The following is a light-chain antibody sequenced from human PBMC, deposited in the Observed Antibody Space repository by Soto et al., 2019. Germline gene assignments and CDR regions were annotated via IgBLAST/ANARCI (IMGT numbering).Light chain of an antibody. V-gene: IGKV2-28*01. Sequence: EIVLTQSPLSLPVTPGEPASISCRSSRSILGSSGYNYLNWYLQKPGQSPHLLIYLGSSRASGVPDRFSGSGSGTDFTMAIGKVQAGDVGVYFDAPGLSVPFTFGGGTK. CDR1: RSILGSSGYNY. CDR2: LGS. CDR3: APGLSVPFT. J-gene: IGKJ4*01.